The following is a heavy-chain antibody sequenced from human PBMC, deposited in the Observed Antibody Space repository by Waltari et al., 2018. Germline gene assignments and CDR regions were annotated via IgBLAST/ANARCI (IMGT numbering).Heavy chain of an antibody. CDR1: GFKFDDSY. V-gene: IGHV1-2*02. Sequence: QVQLVQSGPEMKTPGASVRASCKTFGFKFDDSYINWVGEAPRQGLEWVGWLDHPSAVTKLSHKFQGRVIMTRDTSSMTAFMEVRSLTSGDTAVYYCARDVKAWYGVRSFDGVDVWGQGTTVTVSS. D-gene: IGHD3-10*01. CDR3: ARDVKAWYGVRSFDGVDV. CDR2: LDHPSAVT. J-gene: IGHJ6*02.